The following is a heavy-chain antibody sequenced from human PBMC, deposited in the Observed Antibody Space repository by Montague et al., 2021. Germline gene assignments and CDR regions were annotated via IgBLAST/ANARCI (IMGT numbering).Heavy chain of an antibody. CDR3: TRGTIENSHGLGMDYYYDMDV. CDR2: IFYTGST. J-gene: IGHJ6*02. V-gene: IGHV4-61*01. D-gene: IGHD5-18*01. CDR1: GASVSSGSYY. Sequence: SETLSLTCSVSGASVSSGSYYWCWIRQPPGKGLEWIGDIFYTGSTNYNPPLKSLATIFEDTSKNQASLRLSSVTAAATAVYYCTRGTIENSHGLGMDYYYDMDVWGQGTIVAVCS.